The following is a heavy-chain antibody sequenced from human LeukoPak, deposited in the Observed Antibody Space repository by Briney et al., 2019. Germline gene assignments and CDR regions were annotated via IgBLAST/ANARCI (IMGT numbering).Heavy chain of an antibody. J-gene: IGHJ4*02. CDR3: ARGSRPYSSGWYGQFDY. V-gene: IGHV4-4*07. Sequence: SETLSLTCTVSGGSISSYYWSWIRQPAGKGLEWIGRIYTSGSTNYNPSLKSRVTMSVDTSKNQFSLKLSSVTAADTAVYYCARGSRPYSSGWYGQFDYWGKEPLVTVSS. D-gene: IGHD6-19*01. CDR1: GGSISSYY. CDR2: IYTSGST.